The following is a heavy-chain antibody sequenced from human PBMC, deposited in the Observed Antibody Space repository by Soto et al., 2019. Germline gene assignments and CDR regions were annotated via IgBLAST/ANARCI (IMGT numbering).Heavy chain of an antibody. CDR1: SYTFTSYG. CDR2: IIAYNGNT. V-gene: IGHV1-18*01. Sequence: ASAKVSCKYSSYTFTSYGISWLRHAPGQCLEWIGLIIAYNGNTNYAQKLQGRVTMTTDTSTSTAYMELRSLRSDDTAVYYCARSVPHPTSSTAPQFDPWGQGTLVTAPQ. J-gene: IGHJ5*02. CDR3: ARSVPHPTSSTAPQFDP. D-gene: IGHD1-1*01.